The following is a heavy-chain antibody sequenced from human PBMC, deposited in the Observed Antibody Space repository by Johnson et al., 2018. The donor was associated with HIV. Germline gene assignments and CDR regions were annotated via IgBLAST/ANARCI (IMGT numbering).Heavy chain of an antibody. J-gene: IGHJ3*02. V-gene: IGHV3-7*05. CDR3: ARPPAYLYKAAFSI. CDR2: INQDGSEN. CDR1: GFTFDNFW. D-gene: IGHD3-16*02. Sequence: VQLVESGGGLVQPGGSLRLSCAVSGFTFDNFWMAWVRQAPGKGLEWVANINQDGSENYYVGAVKGRFTISRDNAKNSLFLQMDSLRAEDTAVDFCARPPAYLYKAAFSIWGQGTMVTVSS.